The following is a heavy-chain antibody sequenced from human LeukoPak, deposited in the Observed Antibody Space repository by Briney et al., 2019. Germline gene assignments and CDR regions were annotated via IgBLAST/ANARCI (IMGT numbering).Heavy chain of an antibody. V-gene: IGHV3-23*01. Sequence: GGSLRLSCAASGFTFSSYAMSWVRQAPGKGLEWVSAISGSGGSTYYADSVKGRFTISRDNSKNTLYLQMNSLRAEDTAVYYCAREAVAGTEQDAAINYWGQGTLATVSS. D-gene: IGHD6-19*01. CDR3: AREAVAGTEQDAAINY. J-gene: IGHJ4*02. CDR2: ISGSGGST. CDR1: GFTFSSYA.